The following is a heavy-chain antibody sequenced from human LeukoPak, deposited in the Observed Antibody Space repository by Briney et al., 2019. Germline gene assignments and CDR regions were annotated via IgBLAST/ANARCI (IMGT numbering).Heavy chain of an antibody. CDR1: GYTFTSYA. Sequence: ASVKVSCKASGYTFTSYAMHWVRQAPGQRLEWMGWINAGNGNTKYSQKFQGRVTITRDTSASTAYMELSRLRSDDTAVYYCARVSGYCSSTSCYNWFDPWGQGTLVTVSS. CDR2: INAGNGNT. V-gene: IGHV1-3*01. D-gene: IGHD2-2*01. CDR3: ARVSGYCSSTSCYNWFDP. J-gene: IGHJ5*02.